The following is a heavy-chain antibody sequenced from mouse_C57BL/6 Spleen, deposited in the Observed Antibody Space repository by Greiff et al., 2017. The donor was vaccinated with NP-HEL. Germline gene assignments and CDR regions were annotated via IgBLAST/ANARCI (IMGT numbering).Heavy chain of an antibody. CDR2: IHPNSGST. Sequence: QVQLQQPGAELVKPGASVKLSCKASGYTFTSYWMHWVKQRPGQGLEWIGMIHPNSGSTNYNEKFKSKATLTVDKSSSTAYMQLSSLTSEDSAVYYCAREPPYYARDYWGQGTSVTVSS. J-gene: IGHJ4*01. CDR3: AREPPYYARDY. V-gene: IGHV1-64*01. CDR1: GYTFTSYW.